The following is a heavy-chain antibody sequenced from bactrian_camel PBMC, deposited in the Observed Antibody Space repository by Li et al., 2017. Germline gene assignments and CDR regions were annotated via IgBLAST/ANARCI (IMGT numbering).Heavy chain of an antibody. V-gene: IGHV3S44*01. CDR3: TTRASGGTCQPSPRYYGL. CDR1: GHTRSNYC. D-gene: IGHD2*01. Sequence: VQLVESGGGSVQPGGSLRLSCSISGHTRSNYCVGWFRQTPEAEREGVAAIDNDGDGNTKYADSTKGRFTISKDNAKNTLYLQMNSLEPEDTAMYYCTTRASGGTCQPSPRYYGLWGQGTQVTVS. CDR2: IDNDGDGNT. J-gene: IGHJ4*01.